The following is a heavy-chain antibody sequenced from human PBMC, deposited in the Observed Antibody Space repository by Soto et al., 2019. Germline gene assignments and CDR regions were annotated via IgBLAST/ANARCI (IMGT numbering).Heavy chain of an antibody. Sequence: LRLSCAAAGFTFSSYGMHWVRQAPGKGLEWVAVIWYDGSNKYYADSVKGRFTLSRDNSKNTLYLQMNSLRAKDTAVYYYARPPRKNDIWSGYLAYGMDVWGQGTTVTVSS. V-gene: IGHV3-33*01. CDR1: GFTFSSYG. CDR3: ARPPRKNDIWSGYLAYGMDV. J-gene: IGHJ6*02. CDR2: IWYDGSNK. D-gene: IGHD3-3*01.